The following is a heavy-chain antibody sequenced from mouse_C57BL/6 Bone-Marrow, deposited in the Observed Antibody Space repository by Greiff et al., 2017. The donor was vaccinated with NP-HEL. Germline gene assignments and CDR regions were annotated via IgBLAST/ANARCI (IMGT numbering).Heavy chain of an antibody. J-gene: IGHJ4*01. V-gene: IGHV6-3*01. CDR2: IRLKSDNYAT. CDR3: TTEVGYYYAMDY. CDR1: GFTFSNYW. Sequence: EVQLVESGGGLVQPGGSMKLSCVASGFTFSNYWMNWVRQSPEKGLEWVAQIRLKSDNYATHYAESVKGRFTISRDDSKSSVYLQMNNLRAEDTGIYYCTTEVGYYYAMDYWGQGTSVTVSS. D-gene: IGHD1-1*02.